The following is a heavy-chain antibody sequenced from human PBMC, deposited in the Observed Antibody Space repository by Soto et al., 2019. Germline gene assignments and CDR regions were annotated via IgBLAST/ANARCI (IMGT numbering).Heavy chain of an antibody. CDR1: GGPISSYY. CDR3: ARHNYGSGSTYFDY. D-gene: IGHD3-10*01. J-gene: IGHJ4*02. CDR2: IYYSGST. V-gene: IGHV4-59*08. Sequence: SETLSLTCTVFGGPISSYYWSWIRQPPGKGLEWIGYIYYSGSTNYNPSIKSRDTISVDTSKKQFSLKLNSMTAADTAVYYCARHNYGSGSTYFDYWGQGTLVTVSS.